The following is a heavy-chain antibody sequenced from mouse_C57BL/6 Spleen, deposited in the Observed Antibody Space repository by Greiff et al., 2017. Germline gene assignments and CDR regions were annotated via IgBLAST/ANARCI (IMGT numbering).Heavy chain of an antibody. Sequence: QVQLQQPGAELVRPGSSVKLSCKASGYTFTSYWMHWVKQRPIQGLEWIGNIDPSDSETHYNQKFKDKATLTVDKSSSTAYMQLSSLTSEDSAVYYCARYHSSGYFYYWGQGTTLTVSS. V-gene: IGHV1-52*01. CDR2: IDPSDSET. CDR3: ARYHSSGYFYY. D-gene: IGHD3-2*02. J-gene: IGHJ2*01. CDR1: GYTFTSYW.